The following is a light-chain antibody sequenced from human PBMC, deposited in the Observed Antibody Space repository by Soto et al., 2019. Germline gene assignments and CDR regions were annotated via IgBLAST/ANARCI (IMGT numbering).Light chain of an antibody. CDR2: AAS. J-gene: IGKJ5*01. V-gene: IGKV1-39*01. CDR3: QHTNNFHFT. Sequence: DIQMTQSPSSLSASVGDRVTITCRASQTISSYLNWYQQKPGQAPKSLIYAASTLQSGVPSRFSGSGSGTDFTLTISNLQPEDFATYYCQHTNNFHFTFGQGTRLEIK. CDR1: QTISSY.